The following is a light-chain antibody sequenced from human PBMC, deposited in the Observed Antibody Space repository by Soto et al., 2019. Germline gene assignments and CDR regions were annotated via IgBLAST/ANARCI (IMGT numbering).Light chain of an antibody. V-gene: IGKV1-33*01. CDR2: DAS. Sequence: DIQMTQSPSSLSASVGDRVTITCQASHDISNYLNWYQQKPGKAPKLLIYDASNLETGVPSRFSGSGSGTDFIFTISSLQPEDIATFYCQQYDNLPLTFGGGTKVEIK. CDR3: QQYDNLPLT. J-gene: IGKJ4*01. CDR1: HDISNY.